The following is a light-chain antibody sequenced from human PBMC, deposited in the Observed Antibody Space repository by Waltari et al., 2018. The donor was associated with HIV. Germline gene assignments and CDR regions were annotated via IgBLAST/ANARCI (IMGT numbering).Light chain of an antibody. CDR2: GAS. J-gene: IGKJ2*01. CDR3: QQYNKWPMYT. CDR1: QSLGSN. Sequence: EIVMTQSPATLSVAPGERVTLSCRASQSLGSNMAWYQQKPGQAPRLLIYGASTRATGVPARFSGSGSGTQFSLTVSSLQSEDFAIYYCQQYNKWPMYTFGQGTKLEMK. V-gene: IGKV3-15*01.